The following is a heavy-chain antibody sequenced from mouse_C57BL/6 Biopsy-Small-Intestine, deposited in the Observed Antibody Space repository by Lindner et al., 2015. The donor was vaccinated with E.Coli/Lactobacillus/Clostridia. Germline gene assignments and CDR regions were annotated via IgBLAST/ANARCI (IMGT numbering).Heavy chain of an antibody. CDR2: ISSGSSTI. Sequence: VQLQESGGGLVKPGGSLKLSCAASGFTFSDYGMHWVRQAPEKGLEWVAYISSGSSTIYYADTVKGRFTISRDNAKNTLFLQMTSLRSEDXAMYYCARRSRDDYAMDYWGQGTSVTVSS. CDR1: GFTFSDYG. D-gene: IGHD3-3*01. CDR3: ARRSRDDYAMDY. J-gene: IGHJ4*01. V-gene: IGHV5-17*01.